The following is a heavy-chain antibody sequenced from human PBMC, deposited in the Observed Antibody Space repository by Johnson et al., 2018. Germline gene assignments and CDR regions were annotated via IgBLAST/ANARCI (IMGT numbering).Heavy chain of an antibody. CDR1: GYTFTSYH. CDR3: ARDSHSNNWYHYGLDV. CDR2: INPSGGST. Sequence: QVQLVQSGAELKKPGASVKVSCKASGYTFTSYHVHWVRQAPGQGLEWMGIINPSGGSTTYPQKLQGRVTVTRDTSTSTVYMEVNSLRSEDTPVYYCARDSHSNNWYHYGLDVWGQGTTVTVSS. V-gene: IGHV1-46*04. D-gene: IGHD6-13*01. J-gene: IGHJ6*02.